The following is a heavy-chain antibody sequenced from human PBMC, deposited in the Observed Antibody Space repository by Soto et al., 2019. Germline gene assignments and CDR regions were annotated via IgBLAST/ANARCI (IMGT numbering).Heavy chain of an antibody. CDR2: VSGYGGST. D-gene: IGHD5-18*01. CDR3: AKDRESVGYSYGDY. CDR1: GFTFSSYA. J-gene: IGHJ4*02. Sequence: GGSLRLSCAASGFTFSSYAMSWVRQAPGMGLEWVSTVSGYGGSTWYADSVRGRFTISKDNSKNTLFLQMNSLKPEDTAVYYCAKDRESVGYSYGDYWGQGIQVTVSS. V-gene: IGHV3-23*01.